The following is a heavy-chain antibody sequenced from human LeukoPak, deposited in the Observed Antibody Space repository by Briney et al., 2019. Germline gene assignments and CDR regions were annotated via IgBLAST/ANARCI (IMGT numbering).Heavy chain of an antibody. V-gene: IGHV3-48*01. CDR3: ASIYGAYPTL. J-gene: IGHJ4*02. Sequence: GGSLRLSCAASGFTFSSYSMNWVRQAPGKGLEWVSYISSSSSTIYYADSVKGRFTISRDNAKNSLYLQMNSLRAEDTAVYYCASIYGAYPTLGGQGTLVTVSS. CDR2: ISSSSSTI. D-gene: IGHD4-17*01. CDR1: GFTFSSYS.